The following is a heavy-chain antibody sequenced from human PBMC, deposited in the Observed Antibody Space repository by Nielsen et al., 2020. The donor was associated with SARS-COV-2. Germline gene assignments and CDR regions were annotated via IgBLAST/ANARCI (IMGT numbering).Heavy chain of an antibody. CDR2: IKQDGSEK. J-gene: IGHJ4*02. V-gene: IGHV3-7*01. D-gene: IGHD1-26*01. Sequence: GESLKISCAASGFTFSSYWMSWVRQAPGKGLEWVANIKQDGSEKYYVDSVKGRFTISRDNAKNSLYLQMNSLRAEDTAVYYCARDRPPRELPDFDYWGQGTLVTVSS. CDR3: ARDRPPRELPDFDY. CDR1: GFTFSSYW.